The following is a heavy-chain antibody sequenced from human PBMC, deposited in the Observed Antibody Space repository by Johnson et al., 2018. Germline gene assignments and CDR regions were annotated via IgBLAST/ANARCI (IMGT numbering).Heavy chain of an antibody. CDR3: AKDLAGYGAFDF. Sequence: QVQLVQSGGNVVQPGRSLRLSCAASGFIFTSYAIHWVRQAPGKGLEWVAIISGDGNTKYYADSIKGRFTFSRDNSKNTLYLQMNSLRAEDTAVYYGAKDLAGYGAFDFWGQGTMVTVSS. CDR1: GFIFTSYA. CDR2: ISGDGNTK. J-gene: IGHJ3*01. V-gene: IGHV3-30-3*01. D-gene: IGHD3-9*01.